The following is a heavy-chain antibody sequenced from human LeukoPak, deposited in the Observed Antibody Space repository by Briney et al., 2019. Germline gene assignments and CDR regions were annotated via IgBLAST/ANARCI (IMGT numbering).Heavy chain of an antibody. CDR3: AKAPQYYYDSSGPLDY. Sequence: GGSLRLSCAASGFTFSSYAMSWVRQAPGRGPEWVSAISGGDRSTHYADSVKGRFTISRDSSKNTLYLQMNSLRAEDTAVYYCAKAPQYYYDSSGPLDYWGQGTLVTVSS. CDR2: ISGGDRST. V-gene: IGHV3-23*01. CDR1: GFTFSSYA. J-gene: IGHJ4*02. D-gene: IGHD3-22*01.